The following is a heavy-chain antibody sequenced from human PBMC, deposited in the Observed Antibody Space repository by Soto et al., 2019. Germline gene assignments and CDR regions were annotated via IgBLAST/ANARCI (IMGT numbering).Heavy chain of an antibody. V-gene: IGHV3-23*01. CDR1: GFTFSIYA. D-gene: IGHD3-16*01. CDR3: AKGGGGDY. Sequence: EVQLLESGGGLVQPGGSLRLSCAASGFTFSIYAMSWVRQAPGKGLEWVSGIGNSGGTTFYADSVKGRFAISRDNSQGTLFLQMNSLRAEDTAVYYCAKGGGGDYWGQGTLVTVSS. J-gene: IGHJ4*02. CDR2: IGNSGGTT.